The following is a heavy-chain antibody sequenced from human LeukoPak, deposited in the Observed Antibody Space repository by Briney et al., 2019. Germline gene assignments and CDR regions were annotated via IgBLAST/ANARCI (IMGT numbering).Heavy chain of an antibody. Sequence: GGSLRLSCAASGFTFSSYAMHWVRQAPGKGLEYVSAISSNGGSTYYANSVKGRFTISRDNSKNTLYLQMGSLRAEDMAVYYCARGGSSGYYYVDLDYWGQGTLVTVSS. D-gene: IGHD3-22*01. CDR3: ARGGSSGYYYVDLDY. V-gene: IGHV3-64*01. J-gene: IGHJ4*02. CDR2: ISSNGGST. CDR1: GFTFSSYA.